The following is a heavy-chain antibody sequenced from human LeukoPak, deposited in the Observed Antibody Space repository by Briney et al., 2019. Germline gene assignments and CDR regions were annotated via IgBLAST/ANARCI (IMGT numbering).Heavy chain of an antibody. D-gene: IGHD4-11*01. Sequence: PSETLSLTCAVYGGSFSGYYWSWIRQPPGKGLEWIGEINHGGSTNYNPSLKSRVTISVDTSKNQFSLKLTSVTAADTAVYYCARRGLEAFDSNLNGYFAYWGQGSLVTVSS. V-gene: IGHV4-34*01. J-gene: IGHJ4*02. CDR1: GGSFSGYY. CDR3: ARRGLEAFDSNLNGYFAY. CDR2: INHGGST.